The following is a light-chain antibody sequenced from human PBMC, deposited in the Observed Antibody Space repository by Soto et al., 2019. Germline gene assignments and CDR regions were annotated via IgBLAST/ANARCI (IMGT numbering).Light chain of an antibody. Sequence: EIVLTQSPGTLSLSPGERATLSCMARQSVSSSYLAWYQQKPGQAPRLLIYGASSRATGIPDRFSGSGSGTDFTLTISRLEPEDFAVYYCQQYGSSPPHTFGQGTKLEVK. CDR3: QQYGSSPPHT. CDR1: QSVSSSY. J-gene: IGKJ2*01. V-gene: IGKV3-20*01. CDR2: GAS.